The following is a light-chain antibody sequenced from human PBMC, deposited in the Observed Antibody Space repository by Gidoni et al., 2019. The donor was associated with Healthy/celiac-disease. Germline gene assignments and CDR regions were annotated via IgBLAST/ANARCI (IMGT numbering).Light chain of an antibody. CDR3: QQRSNWPLG. J-gene: IGKJ5*01. CDR2: DAS. Sequence: EIVLPQSPATLSLSPGERATLPCRASQSGSSYLARYQQKPGQAPRLLIYDASNRATGIPARFSGSGSGTDFTLTISSLEPEDFAVYYCQQRSNWPLGFGQGTRLEIK. V-gene: IGKV3-11*01. CDR1: QSGSSY.